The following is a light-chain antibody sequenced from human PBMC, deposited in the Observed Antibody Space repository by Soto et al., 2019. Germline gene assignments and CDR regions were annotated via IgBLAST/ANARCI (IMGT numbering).Light chain of an antibody. CDR1: RSIGSY. Sequence: DIQMTQSPSSLSASIGDRVTITCRASRSIGSYLKWYQQKPGKAPKLLIYAASSLQSGVPSRFSGSGSGTDFPLTITSLQPEDFATYYCQQSYSTPRTLGQGTKV. CDR3: QQSYSTPRT. V-gene: IGKV1-39*01. CDR2: AAS. J-gene: IGKJ1*01.